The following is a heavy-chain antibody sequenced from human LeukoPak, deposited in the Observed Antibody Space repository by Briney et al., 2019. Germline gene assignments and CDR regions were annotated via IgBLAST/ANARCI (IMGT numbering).Heavy chain of an antibody. Sequence: GGSLRLSCAASGFTFSGSAMHWVRQASGKGLEWMGIIYPGDSDTRYSPSFQGQVTISADKSISTAYLQWSSLKASDTAMYYCARLAAAGKFIDYWGQGTLVTVSS. CDR2: IYPGDSDT. CDR3: ARLAAAGKFIDY. J-gene: IGHJ4*02. V-gene: IGHV5-51*01. CDR1: GFTFSGSA. D-gene: IGHD6-13*01.